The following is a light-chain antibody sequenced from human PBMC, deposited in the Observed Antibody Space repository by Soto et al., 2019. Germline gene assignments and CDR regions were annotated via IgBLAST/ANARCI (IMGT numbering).Light chain of an antibody. Sequence: DIQMTQSPSTLSASVGDRVTITCRASQSISSWLAWYQQKPVKAPKLLIYGASSLESGVPSRFSGSGSVTEFTLTIDSLQPADFATYYCQQYSSSSPTFGQGTKLEI. CDR3: QQYSSSSPT. V-gene: IGKV1-5*01. CDR1: QSISSW. J-gene: IGKJ2*01. CDR2: GAS.